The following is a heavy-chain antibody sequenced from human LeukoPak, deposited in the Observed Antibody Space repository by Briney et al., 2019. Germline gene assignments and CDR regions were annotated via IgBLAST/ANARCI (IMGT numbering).Heavy chain of an antibody. D-gene: IGHD6-19*01. Sequence: ASVKVSCKASGYTFTSYDINWVRQATGQGLEWMGWMNPNSGNTGYAQKFQGRVTMTRNTSISTAYMELSSLRSEDTAVYYCARSRRGSSGWYGFYFDYWGQGTLVTVSS. CDR2: MNPNSGNT. CDR3: ARSRRGSSGWYGFYFDY. V-gene: IGHV1-8*01. J-gene: IGHJ4*02. CDR1: GYTFTSYD.